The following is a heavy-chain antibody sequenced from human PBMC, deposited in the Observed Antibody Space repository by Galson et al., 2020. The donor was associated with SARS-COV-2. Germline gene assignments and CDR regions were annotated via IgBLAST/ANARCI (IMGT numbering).Heavy chain of an antibody. CDR1: GFTFSDYY. CDR3: VREARWPQF. CDR2: ISGGSSDT. D-gene: IGHD2-15*01. J-gene: IGHJ4*02. Sequence: GSLRLSCAASGFTFSDYYMAWIRQAPGKGLEWLSYISGGSSDTNYADSVKGRFTISRDNAKNSLYLQMNSLRDDDTAVYYCVREARWPQFWGQGTLVTVSS. V-gene: IGHV3-11*06.